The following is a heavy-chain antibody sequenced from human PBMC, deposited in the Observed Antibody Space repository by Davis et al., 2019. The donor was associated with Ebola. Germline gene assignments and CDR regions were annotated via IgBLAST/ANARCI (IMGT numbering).Heavy chain of an antibody. V-gene: IGHV1-69*04. D-gene: IGHD2-8*01. CDR3: AREYCTNGVCYPAHNWFDP. J-gene: IGHJ5*02. CDR1: GGTFSSYA. CDR2: IIPILGIA. Sequence: SVKVSCKASGGTFSSYAISWVRQAPGQGLEWMGRIIPILGIANYAQKFQGRVTITADKSTSTAYMELSSLRSEDTAVYYCAREYCTNGVCYPAHNWFDPWGQGTLVTVSS.